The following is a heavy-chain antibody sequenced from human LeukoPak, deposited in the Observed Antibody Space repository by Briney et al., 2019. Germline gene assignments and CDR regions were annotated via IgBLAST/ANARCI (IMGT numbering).Heavy chain of an antibody. D-gene: IGHD6-13*01. J-gene: IGHJ4*02. Sequence: ASVKVSCKASGYTFTGYYMHWVRQAPGQGLEWMGWINPNSGGTNYAQKLQGRVTMTTDTSTSTAYMELRSLRSDDTAVYYCARIVHSSSCIDYWGRGTLVTVSS. CDR1: GYTFTGYY. V-gene: IGHV1-2*02. CDR2: INPNSGGT. CDR3: ARIVHSSSCIDY.